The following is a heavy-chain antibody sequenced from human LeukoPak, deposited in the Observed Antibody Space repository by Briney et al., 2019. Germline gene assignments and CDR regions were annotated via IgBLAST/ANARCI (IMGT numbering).Heavy chain of an antibody. CDR1: GYTFTSYA. Sequence: ASVKVSCKASGYTFTSYAMHWVRQAPGQRLEWMGWINAGNGNTKYSQEFQGRVTITRDTSASTAYMELGSLRSEDMAVYYCARGPILAVAGYDAFDIWGQGTMVTVSS. V-gene: IGHV1-3*03. J-gene: IGHJ3*02. CDR3: ARGPILAVAGYDAFDI. D-gene: IGHD6-19*01. CDR2: INAGNGNT.